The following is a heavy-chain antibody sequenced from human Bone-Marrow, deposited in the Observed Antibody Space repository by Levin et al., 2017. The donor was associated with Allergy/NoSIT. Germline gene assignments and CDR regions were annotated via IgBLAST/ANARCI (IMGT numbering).Heavy chain of an antibody. J-gene: IGHJ6*02. CDR2: IYYSGTT. CDR1: GDSITTYF. V-gene: IGHV4-59*01. Sequence: SQTLSLTCTVSGDSITTYFWSWIRQPPRKGLEWIGYIYYSGTTNYNPSLKSRVTISIDTSNNQFSLRLSSVTAAEPAVFYCSRGSDELLSPSRGSHYYAGLDVWGQGTTVTVSS. D-gene: IGHD2-15*01. CDR3: SRGSDELLSPSRGSHYYAGLDV.